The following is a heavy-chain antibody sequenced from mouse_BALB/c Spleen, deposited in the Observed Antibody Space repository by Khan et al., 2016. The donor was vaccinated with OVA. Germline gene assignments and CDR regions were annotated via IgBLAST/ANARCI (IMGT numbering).Heavy chain of an antibody. V-gene: IGHV3-2*02. J-gene: IGHJ4*01. CDR2: ISYSGST. CDR1: GYSITSDYV. Sequence: EVQLQESGPGLVKPSQSLSLTCTATGYSITSDYVWNWIRQFPGNPLEWMGYISYSGSTNYNPSLKSRISITRDTSKNQFILQLNTVTTEDTATYYCARDGSRYNYAMDYWGQGTSVTVSS. D-gene: IGHD2-3*01. CDR3: ARDGSRYNYAMDY.